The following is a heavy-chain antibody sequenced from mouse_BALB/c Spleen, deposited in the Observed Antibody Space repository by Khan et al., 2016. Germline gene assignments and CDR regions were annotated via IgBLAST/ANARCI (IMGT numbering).Heavy chain of an antibody. V-gene: IGHV3-2*02. CDR2: ITYSGIT. J-gene: IGHJ2*01. D-gene: IGHD1-1*01. CDR3: AKKTRGGSSD. CDR1: GYSITSDYA. Sequence: EVQLQESGPGLVKPSQSLSLTCTVTGYSITSDYAWNWIRQFPGNKLEWMGYITYSGITSFNPSLKSRISITRDKSKNQFFLQLNSVTTQDTPTYYGAKKTRGGSSDWGQGTTLTVSS.